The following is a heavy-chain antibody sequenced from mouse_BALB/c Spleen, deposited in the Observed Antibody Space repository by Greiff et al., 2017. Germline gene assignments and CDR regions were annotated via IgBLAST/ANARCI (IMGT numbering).Heavy chain of an antibody. Sequence: VHLVESGAELARPGASVKLSCTASGYTFTSYWMQWVKQRPGQGLEWIGAIYPGDGDTRYTQKFKGKATLTADKSSSTAYMQLSSLASEDSAVYYCARGYGNLWFAYWGQGTLVTVSA. J-gene: IGHJ3*01. V-gene: IGHV1-87*01. CDR2: IYPGDGDT. D-gene: IGHD2-10*02. CDR1: GYTFTSYW. CDR3: ARGYGNLWFAY.